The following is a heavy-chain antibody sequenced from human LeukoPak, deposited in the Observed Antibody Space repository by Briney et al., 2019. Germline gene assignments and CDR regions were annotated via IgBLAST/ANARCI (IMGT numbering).Heavy chain of an antibody. V-gene: IGHV3-30*03. CDR1: GFTFSSYG. CDR2: ISYDESNK. D-gene: IGHD6-19*01. Sequence: QPGRSLRLSCAASGFTFSSYGMHWVRQAPGKGLEWVAVISYDESNKYYADSVKGRFTISRDNSKNTLYLQMNSLRAEDTAVYYCAGLRDYYYGMDVWGQGTTVTVSS. CDR3: AGLRDYYYGMDV. J-gene: IGHJ6*02.